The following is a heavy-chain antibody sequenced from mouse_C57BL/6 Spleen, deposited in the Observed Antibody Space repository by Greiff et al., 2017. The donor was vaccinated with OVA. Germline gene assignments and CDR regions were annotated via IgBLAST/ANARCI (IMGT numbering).Heavy chain of an antibody. J-gene: IGHJ2*01. CDR1: GFTFSSYA. D-gene: IGHD1-1*01. CDR3: ARESRHYYGSSYDYFDY. CDR2: ISDGGSYT. Sequence: EVHLVESGGGLVKPGGSLKLSCAASGFTFSSYAMSWVRQTPEKRLEWVATISDGGSYTYYPDNVKGRFTISRDNAKNNLYLQMSHLKAEDTAMYDCARESRHYYGSSYDYFDYWGQGTTLTVSS. V-gene: IGHV5-4*01.